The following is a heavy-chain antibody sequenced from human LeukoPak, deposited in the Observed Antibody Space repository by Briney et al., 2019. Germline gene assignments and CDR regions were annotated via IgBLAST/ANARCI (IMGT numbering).Heavy chain of an antibody. V-gene: IGHV4-38-2*02. Sequence: SETLSLTCAVSGYSISSGYCWGWIRQPPGKGLEWIGSIYHSGSTYYNPSLKSRVTISVDTSKNQFSLKLSSVTAADTAVYYCARDLGYGSGSWFDYWGQGTLVTVSS. J-gene: IGHJ4*02. D-gene: IGHD3-10*01. CDR3: ARDLGYGSGSWFDY. CDR1: GYSISSGYC. CDR2: IYHSGST.